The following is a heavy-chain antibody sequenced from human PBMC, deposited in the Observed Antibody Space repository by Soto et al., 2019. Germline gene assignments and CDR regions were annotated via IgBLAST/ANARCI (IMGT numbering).Heavy chain of an antibody. Sequence: GESLKISCVVSGFTFTNYWIAWVRQMPGKGLEWMGGIYPADSQTRYSPTFQGQVAISAYKSVNTAYLQGRSLKDSDTAIYFCVIQATGYKSKCFDPWGQGTLVTVSS. CDR2: IYPADSQT. V-gene: IGHV5-51*01. CDR3: VIQATGYKSKCFDP. CDR1: GFTFTNYW. J-gene: IGHJ5*02. D-gene: IGHD3-9*01.